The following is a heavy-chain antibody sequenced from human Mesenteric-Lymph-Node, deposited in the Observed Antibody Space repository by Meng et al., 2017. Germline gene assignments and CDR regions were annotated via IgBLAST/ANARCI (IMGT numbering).Heavy chain of an antibody. J-gene: IGHJ4*02. CDR1: GGSISSNGYY. CDR2: IYHSGST. CDR3: GRDQGRELINH. Sequence: QLHPPSSGHGLVNPSETLSLTCTVSGGSISSNGYYWDWVRQPPGKGLEWIGAIYHSGSTSYNPSLKSRVDISVDKSKNQFYLSLFSVTAADTAVYYCGRDQGRELINHWGQGTLVTVSS. V-gene: IGHV4-39*07. D-gene: IGHD1-7*01.